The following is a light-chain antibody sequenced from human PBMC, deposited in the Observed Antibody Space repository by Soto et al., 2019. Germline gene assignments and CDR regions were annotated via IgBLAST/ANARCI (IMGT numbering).Light chain of an antibody. CDR3: AAWDVSQNGPV. CDR2: SNN. J-gene: IGLJ2*01. V-gene: IGLV1-44*01. Sequence: QSVLTQPPSASGTPGQRVTISCSGSSSNIGSNTENWYQQLPGTAPKLLIYSNNQRPSGVPDRFSGSKSGTSASLAISGLQSEHEADYYCAAWDVSQNGPVFGEGTKLTVL. CDR1: SSNIGSNT.